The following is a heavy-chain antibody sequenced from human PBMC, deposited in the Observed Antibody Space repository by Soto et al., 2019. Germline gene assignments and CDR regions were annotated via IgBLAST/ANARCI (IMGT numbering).Heavy chain of an antibody. J-gene: IGHJ2*01. CDR3: ARDSATVTTIVVWYFDL. V-gene: IGHV1-2*02. D-gene: IGHD4-17*01. CDR2: INPNSGGT. Sequence: QVQLVQSGAEVKKPGASVKVSCKASGYTFTGYYMHWLRQAPGQGLEWMGWINPNSGGTNYAQKFQGRVTMTRDTSISTANMELSRLRSDDTAVYYRARDSATVTTIVVWYFDLWCCGTLVTVS. CDR1: GYTFTGYY.